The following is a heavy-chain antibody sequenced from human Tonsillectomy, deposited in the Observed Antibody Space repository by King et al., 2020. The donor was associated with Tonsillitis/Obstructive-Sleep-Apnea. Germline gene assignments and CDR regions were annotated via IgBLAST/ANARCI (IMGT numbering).Heavy chain of an antibody. D-gene: IGHD1-26*01. CDR2: FYNSEST. CDR3: ARESVSYVLY. CDR1: GGSINNYY. Sequence: HVQLQESGPGLVKPSETLSLTCTVSGGSINNYYWSWIRQPPGKGLEWIGYFYNSESTNYNPSLKSRVTISVDTSKNQFSLKLSSLTAADTAVYYCARESVSYVLYWGQGTLVTVSP. J-gene: IGHJ4*02. V-gene: IGHV4-59*01.